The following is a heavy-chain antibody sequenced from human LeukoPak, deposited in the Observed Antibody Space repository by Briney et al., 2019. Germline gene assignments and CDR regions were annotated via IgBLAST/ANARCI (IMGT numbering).Heavy chain of an antibody. CDR3: ARARDYGGNAVFFDQ. D-gene: IGHD4-23*01. CDR2: ISSGGSTV. V-gene: IGHV3-48*03. Sequence: PGGSLRLSCAASGFTFSSYEMNWVRQAPGKGLEWVSYISSGGSTVHYADSVKGRFIISRDNAKNSLYLQMNSLRTEDTALYYCARARDYGGNAVFFDQWGQGILVTVSS. J-gene: IGHJ4*02. CDR1: GFTFSSYE.